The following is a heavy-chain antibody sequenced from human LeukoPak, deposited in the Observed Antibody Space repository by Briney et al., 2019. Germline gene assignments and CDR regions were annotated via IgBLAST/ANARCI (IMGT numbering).Heavy chain of an antibody. CDR3: ASLYSSLDAFDI. CDR2: INPNSGGT. J-gene: IGHJ3*02. Sequence: GSVKVSCKASGYTFTGYYMHWVRQAPGQGLEWMGWINPNSGGTNYAQKFQGRVTMTRDTSISTAYMELSRLRSDDTAVYYCASLYSSLDAFDIWGQGTMVTVSS. CDR1: GYTFTGYY. D-gene: IGHD6-19*01. V-gene: IGHV1-2*02.